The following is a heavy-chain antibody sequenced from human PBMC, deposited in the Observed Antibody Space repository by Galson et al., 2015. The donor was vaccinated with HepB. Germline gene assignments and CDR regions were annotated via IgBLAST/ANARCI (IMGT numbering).Heavy chain of an antibody. V-gene: IGHV3-21*01. Sequence: SLRLSCAASGFTFSSYSMNWVRQAPGKGLEWVSSISSSSSYIYYADSVKGRFTISRDNAKNSLYLQMNSLRAEDTAVYYCARESHYGSYFDYWGQGTLVTVSS. D-gene: IGHD3-10*01. J-gene: IGHJ4*02. CDR3: ARESHYGSYFDY. CDR1: GFTFSSYS. CDR2: ISSSSSYI.